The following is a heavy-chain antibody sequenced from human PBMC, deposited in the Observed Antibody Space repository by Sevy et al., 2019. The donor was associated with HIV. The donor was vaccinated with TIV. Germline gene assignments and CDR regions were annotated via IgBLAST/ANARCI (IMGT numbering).Heavy chain of an antibody. V-gene: IGHV1-46*01. CDR1: GYTFTSYY. Sequence: ASVKVSCKASGYTFTSYYMHWVRQAPGQGLEWMGIINPSGGSTSYAQKFQGRVTMTRDTSTSTVYMELSSLRSEDTAVYYCAGVARRSDFWSGWPGYWGQGTLVTVSS. J-gene: IGHJ4*02. D-gene: IGHD3-3*01. CDR3: AGVARRSDFWSGWPGY. CDR2: INPSGGST.